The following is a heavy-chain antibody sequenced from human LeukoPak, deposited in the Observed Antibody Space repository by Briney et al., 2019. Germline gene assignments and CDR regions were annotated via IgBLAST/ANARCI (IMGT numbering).Heavy chain of an antibody. J-gene: IGHJ4*02. D-gene: IGHD3-22*01. V-gene: IGHV3-30*18. CDR1: GFTFSSYV. CDR3: AKGSSYYDSSGHYFGLGDY. Sequence: PGRSLRLSCAASGFTFSSYVMHWVRQAPGKGLEWVAFISYDGGNKYYADSVKGRFTISRDNSKNTLYLQMNSLRAEDTAVYYCAKGSSYYDSSGHYFGLGDYWGQGTLVTVSS. CDR2: ISYDGGNK.